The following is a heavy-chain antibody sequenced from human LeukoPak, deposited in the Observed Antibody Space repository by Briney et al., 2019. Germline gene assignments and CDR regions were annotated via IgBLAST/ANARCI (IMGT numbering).Heavy chain of an antibody. D-gene: IGHD3-10*01. CDR2: NIPNSGVT. V-gene: IGHV1-2*02. CDR3: ARDPDYISANSYKRGDLY. CDR1: GYTFTDYY. Sequence: ASVKVSCKTSGYTFTDYYIHWVRQAPGQRLEWMGWNIPNSGVTNSAQKFQGRVTLTRDTSISTASMELSRLTSDDTAIYYCARDPDYISANSYKRGDLYWGQGTLVIVSS. J-gene: IGHJ4*02.